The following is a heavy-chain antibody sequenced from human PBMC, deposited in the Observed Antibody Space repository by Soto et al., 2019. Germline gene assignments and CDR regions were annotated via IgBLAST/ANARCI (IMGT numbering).Heavy chain of an antibody. D-gene: IGHD3-9*01. Sequence: GGSLRLSCAASGFTFSSYAMHWVRQAPGKGLEWVAVISYDGSNKYYADSVKGRFTISRDNSKNTLYLQMNSLRAEDTAVYYCARGTNDYDILTGYRFVYYGMDVWGQGTTVTVSS. CDR1: GFTFSSYA. V-gene: IGHV3-30-3*01. J-gene: IGHJ6*02. CDR3: ARGTNDYDILTGYRFVYYGMDV. CDR2: ISYDGSNK.